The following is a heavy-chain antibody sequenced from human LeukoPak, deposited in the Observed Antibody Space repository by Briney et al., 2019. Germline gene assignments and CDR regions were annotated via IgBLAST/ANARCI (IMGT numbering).Heavy chain of an antibody. J-gene: IGHJ4*02. D-gene: IGHD3-10*01. CDR1: GFTFSSYA. Sequence: GGSLRLSCAASGFTFSSYAMSWVRQAPGKGLEWVSAISGSGGSTYYADSVKGRFTISRDNSKNTLYLQMNSLRAEDTAVYYCATDRGYYYGSGSYYNVLDYWGQGTLVTVSS. V-gene: IGHV3-23*01. CDR3: ATDRGYYYGSGSYYNVLDY. CDR2: ISGSGGST.